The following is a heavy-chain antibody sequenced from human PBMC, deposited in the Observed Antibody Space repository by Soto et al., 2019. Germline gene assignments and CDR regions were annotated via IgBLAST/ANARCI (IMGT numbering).Heavy chain of an antibody. CDR2: IYYSGST. CDR1: GGSISSSSYY. Sequence: PSETQPLTCPVSGGSISSSSYYWGWIRQPPGKGLEWIGSIYYSGSTYYNPSLKSRVTISVDTSKNQLSLKLSSVTAADTAVYYCALTMNWSRAYYGMDVWGQGTTVTVSS. CDR3: ALTMNWSRAYYGMDV. V-gene: IGHV4-39*01. J-gene: IGHJ6*02. D-gene: IGHD1-1*01.